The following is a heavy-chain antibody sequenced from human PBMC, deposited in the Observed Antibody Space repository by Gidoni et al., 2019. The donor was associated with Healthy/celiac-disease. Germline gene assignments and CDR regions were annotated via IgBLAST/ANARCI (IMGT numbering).Heavy chain of an antibody. CDR2: IRSKTVSGTT. D-gene: IGHD6-13*01. Sequence: EVQLVASGGGLVTPGGFLRPSCAASGFTFSNAWLSWVRQAPVEGLEWVGRIRSKTVSGTTDYAAPVKCRFTISRDDSNNTQYMQMNSLKTEDTAVYYCTTKLGIAAAEPNVLFYGMDVWGQGTTVTVSS. CDR1: GFTFSNAW. V-gene: IGHV3-15*01. CDR3: TTKLGIAAAEPNVLFYGMDV. J-gene: IGHJ6*02.